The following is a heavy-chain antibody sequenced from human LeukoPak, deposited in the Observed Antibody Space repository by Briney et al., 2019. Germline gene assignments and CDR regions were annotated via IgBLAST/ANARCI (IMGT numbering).Heavy chain of an antibody. CDR3: AADRGFYDSSAYSYYYYGMDV. D-gene: IGHD3-22*01. V-gene: IGHV4-4*09. Sequence: PSETLSLTCTVSGGSISSYYWSWIRQPPGKGLEWIGYICTSGSTNYNPSLKSRVTISVDTSKNQFSLKLSSVTAADTAVYYCAADRGFYDSSAYSYYYYGMDVWGQGTTVTVSS. CDR1: GGSISSYY. J-gene: IGHJ6*02. CDR2: ICTSGST.